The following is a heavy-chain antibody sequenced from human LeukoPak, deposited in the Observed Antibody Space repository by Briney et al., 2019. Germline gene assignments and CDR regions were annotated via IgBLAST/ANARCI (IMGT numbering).Heavy chain of an antibody. CDR1: GFTFSSYA. J-gene: IGHJ4*02. CDR2: ISYDGSNK. D-gene: IGHD3-22*01. Sequence: PGGSLRLSCAASGFTFSSYAMHWVRQAPGKGLEWVAVISYDGSNKYYADSVKGRFTISRDNSKNTLYLQMNSLRAEDTAVYYCARDLEADYYDSSGYGYWGQGTLVTVS. CDR3: ARDLEADYYDSSGYGY. V-gene: IGHV3-30-3*01.